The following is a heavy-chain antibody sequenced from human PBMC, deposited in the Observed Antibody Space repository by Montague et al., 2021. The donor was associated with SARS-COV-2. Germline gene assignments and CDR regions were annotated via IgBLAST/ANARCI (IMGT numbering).Heavy chain of an antibody. CDR3: ARGSGWMGNAFDI. V-gene: IGHV4-59*01. CDR1: GGSISSYY. Sequence: SETLSLTCTVSGGSISSYYWSWIRQPPGKGLEWIGYIYYSGSTNYNPSLRSRVTISVDTSKNQFSLKLSSVTAADTAVYYCARGSGWMGNAFDIWGQGTMGTGSS. J-gene: IGHJ3*02. D-gene: IGHD6-19*01. CDR2: IYYSGST.